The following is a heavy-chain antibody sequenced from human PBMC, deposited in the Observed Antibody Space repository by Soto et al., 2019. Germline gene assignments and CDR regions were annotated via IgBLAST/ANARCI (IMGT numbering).Heavy chain of an antibody. CDR1: GFNFKNYR. CDR2: IKEDGSER. Sequence: EVQLVESGGGLVQPRGYLRLSCAVSGFNFKNYRMSCVRQAPGKGLEWVATIKEDGSERYYVPSVRGRFTISRDNAKNSRSLQLISLRADDADVYYCASLKVRGGWDFWGQGTLVTVSS. CDR3: ASLKVRGGWDF. D-gene: IGHD6-19*01. V-gene: IGHV3-7*03. J-gene: IGHJ4*02.